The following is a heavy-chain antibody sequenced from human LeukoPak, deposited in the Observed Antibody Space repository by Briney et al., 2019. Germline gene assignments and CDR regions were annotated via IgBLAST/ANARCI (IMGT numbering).Heavy chain of an antibody. CDR2: VNHSGST. J-gene: IGHJ4*02. Sequence: SETLSLTCAVYGGSFSAHSWSWIRQSPGKGLEWIGEVNHSGSTNYNPSLKSRVAISVDTSKNQFSLRLSSMTAADMAVYYCARDVTGSASDYWGQGTLVTVSS. CDR3: ARDVTGSASDY. CDR1: GGSFSAHS. D-gene: IGHD1-1*01. V-gene: IGHV4-34*01.